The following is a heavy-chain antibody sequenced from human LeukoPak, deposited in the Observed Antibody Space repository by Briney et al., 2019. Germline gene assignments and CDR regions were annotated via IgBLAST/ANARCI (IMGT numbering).Heavy chain of an antibody. CDR1: GFTFSSYE. CDR3: ARGDYDYVWGSYRYYDY. CDR2: ISSSGSTI. D-gene: IGHD3-16*02. V-gene: IGHV3-48*03. J-gene: IGHJ4*02. Sequence: GESLRLSCAASGFTFSSYEMNWVRQAPGKGLEWVSYISSSGSTIYYADSVKGRFTISRDNAKNSLYLQMNSLRAEDTAVYYCARGDYDYVWGSYRYYDYWGQGTLVTVSS.